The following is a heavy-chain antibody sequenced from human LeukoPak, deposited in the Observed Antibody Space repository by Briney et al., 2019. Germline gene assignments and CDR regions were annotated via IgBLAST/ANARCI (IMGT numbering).Heavy chain of an antibody. V-gene: IGHV3-7*03. CDR3: ARDTWRAVAGTSTYYYTGMDA. Sequence: GGSLRLSCAASAFSFSSYGMAWVRQAPGKGLEWVANIKLDGSEKSYVDSVKGRFTISRDNAKNSLYLQMNSLRVEDTAVYYCARDTWRAVAGTSTYYYTGMDAWGQGTTVTVSS. D-gene: IGHD6-19*01. J-gene: IGHJ6*02. CDR2: IKLDGSEK. CDR1: AFSFSSYG.